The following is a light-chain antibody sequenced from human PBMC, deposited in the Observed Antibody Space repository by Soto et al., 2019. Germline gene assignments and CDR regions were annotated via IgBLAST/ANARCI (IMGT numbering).Light chain of an antibody. CDR1: SGHSTYA. CDR2: LDSAGRH. CDR3: QTWGTGFRV. J-gene: IGLJ3*02. V-gene: IGLV4-69*01. Sequence: QSVLTQSPSASASLGASVKLTCTLSSGHSTYAIAWHQQQPEKGPRFLMNLDSAGRHSKGDEIPDRFSGSSSGAERYLTISSLQSEDEADYYCQTWGTGFRVFGGGTQLTVL.